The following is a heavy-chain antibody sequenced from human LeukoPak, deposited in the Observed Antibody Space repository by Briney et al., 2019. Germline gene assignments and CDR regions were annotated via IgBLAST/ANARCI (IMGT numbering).Heavy chain of an antibody. CDR1: GYTLTELS. J-gene: IGHJ4*02. Sequence: ASVKVSCKVSGYTLTELSMHWVRQAPGKGLEWMGGFDPEDGETIYAQKFQGRVTMTEDTATDTAYMELSSLRSEDTAVYSCATPQWELQDYYFDYWGQGTLVTVSS. CDR3: ATPQWELQDYYFDY. V-gene: IGHV1-24*01. CDR2: FDPEDGET. D-gene: IGHD1-26*01.